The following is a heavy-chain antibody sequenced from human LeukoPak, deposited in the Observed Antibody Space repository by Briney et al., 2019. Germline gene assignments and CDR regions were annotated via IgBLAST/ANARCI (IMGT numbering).Heavy chain of an antibody. CDR2: ISSSSTYI. CDR3: ARDGYSSSSFDF. J-gene: IGHJ4*02. Sequence: GGSLRLSCAASGFIFSSYNMNWVRQAPGEGLEWVSSISSSSTYIYYGDSVKGRFSISRDNAKNSLYLQMNSLRAEDTAVYYCARDGYSSSSFDFWGQGTLVTVSS. CDR1: GFIFSSYN. V-gene: IGHV3-21*01. D-gene: IGHD6-6*01.